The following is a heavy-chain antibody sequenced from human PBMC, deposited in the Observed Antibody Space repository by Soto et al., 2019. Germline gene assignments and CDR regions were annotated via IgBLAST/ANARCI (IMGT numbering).Heavy chain of an antibody. J-gene: IGHJ4*02. CDR2: INHSGST. CDR3: ARGPIAVAGRGFDY. D-gene: IGHD6-19*01. CDR1: GGTISSGGYS. V-gene: IGHV4-30-2*01. Sequence: SLIKSHTCAVSGGTISSGGYSWRWIRQPPGKGLEWIGYINHSGSTNYNPSLKSRVTISVDTSKNQFSLKLSSVTAADTAVYYCARGPIAVAGRGFDYWGQGTLVTVSS.